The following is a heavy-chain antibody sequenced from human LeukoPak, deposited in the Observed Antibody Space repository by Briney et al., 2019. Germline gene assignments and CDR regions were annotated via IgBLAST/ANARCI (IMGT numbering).Heavy chain of an antibody. Sequence: GSSVKVSCKASGGTFSSYAISWVRQAPGQWLELMGRSIPIFGTANYAQKFQGRVTITADESTSTAYMELSSLRSEDTAVYYCARVAYYDSSGYYLYYFDYWGQGTLVTVSS. J-gene: IGHJ4*02. CDR1: GGTFSSYA. CDR2: SIPIFGTA. D-gene: IGHD3-22*01. V-gene: IGHV1-69*01. CDR3: ARVAYYDSSGYYLYYFDY.